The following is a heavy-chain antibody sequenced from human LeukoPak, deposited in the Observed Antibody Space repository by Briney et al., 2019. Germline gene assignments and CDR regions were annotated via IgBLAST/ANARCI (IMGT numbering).Heavy chain of an antibody. V-gene: IGHV1-69*02. CDR3: ARGYDNSGYQDY. Sequence: SVKVSCKASGGTFSDYTITWVRQASGQGLEWMGRIIPFLDVATYAQKFQGRVTITADKSTSTAYMEMTSLRSEDTALYYCARGYDNSGYQDYWGQGTLVTVSS. D-gene: IGHD3-22*01. CDR2: IIPFLDVA. J-gene: IGHJ4*02. CDR1: GGTFSDYT.